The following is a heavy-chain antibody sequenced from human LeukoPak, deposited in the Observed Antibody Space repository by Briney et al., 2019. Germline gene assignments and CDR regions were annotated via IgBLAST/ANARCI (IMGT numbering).Heavy chain of an antibody. D-gene: IGHD3-10*01. CDR3: AREHYGSGLNWFDP. J-gene: IGHJ5*02. Sequence: ASVKVSCKASGYTFTGYYMHWVRQAPGQGLEWMGWINPNSGGTNYAQKFQGRVTMTRDTSISTAYMEQSRLRSDDTAVYYCAREHYGSGLNWFDPWGQGTLVTVSS. V-gene: IGHV1-2*02. CDR2: INPNSGGT. CDR1: GYTFTGYY.